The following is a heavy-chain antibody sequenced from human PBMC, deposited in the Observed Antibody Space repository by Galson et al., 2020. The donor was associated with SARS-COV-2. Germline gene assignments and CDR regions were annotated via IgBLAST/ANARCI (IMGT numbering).Heavy chain of an antibody. CDR2: ISPNSGGT. V-gene: IGHV1-2*02. CDR1: GYTFTAYY. J-gene: IGHJ4*02. CDR3: ASVTTTNSWYPFDS. Sequence: ASVKVSCRTSGYTFTAYYMHWVRQAPGQGLEWMGWISPNSGGTNFAQNFQGRVTMTRDTSIGTAYMELSRLKSDDTAVYFCASVTTTNSWYPFDSWGQGTLVTVSS. D-gene: IGHD6-13*01.